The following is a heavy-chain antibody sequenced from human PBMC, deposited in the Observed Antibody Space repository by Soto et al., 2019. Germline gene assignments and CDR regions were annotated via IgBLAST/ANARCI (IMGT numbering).Heavy chain of an antibody. D-gene: IGHD6-19*01. J-gene: IGHJ4*02. CDR1: GFTFSSYA. CDR2: ISGGGGST. V-gene: IGHV3-23*01. Sequence: PVGSLRLSCAASGFTFSSYAMGWVRQAPGRGLEWVSAISGGGGSTYYADSVKGRFTISRDNSQNKLFLQMNSLRVEDTALYYCAKGKNVGQWLVFDYWGQGTLVTVSS. CDR3: AKGKNVGQWLVFDY.